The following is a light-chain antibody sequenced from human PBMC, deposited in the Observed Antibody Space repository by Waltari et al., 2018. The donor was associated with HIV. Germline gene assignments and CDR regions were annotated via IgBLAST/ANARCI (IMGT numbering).Light chain of an antibody. J-gene: IGLJ3*02. CDR1: SSDVGAYNY. V-gene: IGLV2-11*01. CDR3: CSYAGNYTGV. Sequence: QPRSVSGSPGQSVTISCTGTSSDVGAYNYVSWYQQHPGKAPKLIIYYVTRRPSGLPDRFAGTKSGNTASLTISGLQAEDEADYYCCSYAGNYTGVFGGGTKLTVL. CDR2: YVT.